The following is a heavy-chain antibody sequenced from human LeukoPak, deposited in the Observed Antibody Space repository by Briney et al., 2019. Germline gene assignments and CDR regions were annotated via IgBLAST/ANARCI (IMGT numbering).Heavy chain of an antibody. CDR3: ARHSRGYFDY. J-gene: IGHJ4*02. CDR1: GGSLSSYY. Sequence: PSETLSLTCTDSGGSLSSYYWSWIRQPPGKGLEWIGYIYYSGGTNYNPSLKSRVTISVDTSKNQFSLKLSSVTAADTAVYYCARHSRGYFDYWGQGTLVTVSS. V-gene: IGHV4-59*01. CDR2: IYYSGGT.